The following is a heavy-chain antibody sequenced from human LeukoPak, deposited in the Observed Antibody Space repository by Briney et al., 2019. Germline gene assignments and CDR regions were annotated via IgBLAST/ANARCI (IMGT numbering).Heavy chain of an antibody. CDR3: AGGQWELPRNNWFDP. D-gene: IGHD1-26*01. CDR2: INHSGST. J-gene: IGHJ5*02. Sequence: SETLSLTCAVYGGSFSGYYWSWIRQPPGKGLEWIGEINHSGSTNYNPSLKSRVTISVDTSMNQFSLKLSSVTAADTAVYYCAGGQWELPRNNWFDPWGQGTLVTVSS. V-gene: IGHV4-34*01. CDR1: GGSFSGYY.